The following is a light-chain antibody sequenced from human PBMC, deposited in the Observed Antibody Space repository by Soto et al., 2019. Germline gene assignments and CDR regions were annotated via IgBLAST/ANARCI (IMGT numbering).Light chain of an antibody. CDR3: QQYHDLFPWT. J-gene: IGKJ1*01. CDR1: QDISNY. Sequence: DIQMTQSPSSLSASVGDRVTVTCQASQDISNYLNWYQHKAGKAPKLLISDASNLQTGVPSRFSGSGSGTDFTFTISSLQPEDIATYYWQQYHDLFPWTFGQGTKVEI. V-gene: IGKV1-33*01. CDR2: DAS.